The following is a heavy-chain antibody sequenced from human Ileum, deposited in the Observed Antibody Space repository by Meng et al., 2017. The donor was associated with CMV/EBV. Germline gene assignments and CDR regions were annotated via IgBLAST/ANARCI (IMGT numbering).Heavy chain of an antibody. V-gene: IGHV3-7*01. J-gene: IGHJ4*02. CDR2: IKQDGSEK. Sequence: GGSLRLSCAASGFTFSTYWMSWVRQAPGKGLEWVANIKQDGSEKYYVDSVKGRFTISRDNAKNSLYLQMNSLRAEDTTVYYCARHVSGTFYNPFGYWGQGTLVTVSS. CDR3: ARHVSGTFYNPFGY. D-gene: IGHD1-26*01. CDR1: GFTFSTYW.